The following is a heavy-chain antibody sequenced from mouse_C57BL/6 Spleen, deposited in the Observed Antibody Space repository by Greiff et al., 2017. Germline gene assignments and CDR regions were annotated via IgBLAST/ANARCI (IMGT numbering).Heavy chain of an antibody. CDR1: GYTFTSYW. D-gene: IGHD2-5*01. J-gene: IGHJ2*01. V-gene: IGHV1-69*01. Sequence: QVHVKQPGAELVMPGASVKLSCKASGYTFTSYWMHWVKQRPGQGLEWIGEIDPSDSYTNYNQKFKGKSTLTVDKSSSTAYMQLSSLTSEDSAVYYCARKTYYSNWNYFDYWGQGTTLTVSS. CDR3: ARKTYYSNWNYFDY. CDR2: IDPSDSYT.